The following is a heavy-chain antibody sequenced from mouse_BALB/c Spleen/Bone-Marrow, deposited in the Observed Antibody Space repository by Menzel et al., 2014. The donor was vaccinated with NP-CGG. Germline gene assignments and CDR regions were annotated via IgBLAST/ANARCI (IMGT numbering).Heavy chain of an antibody. Sequence: EVKLMESGPELVKPGASVKISCKASGYSFTGYYMHWVKQSHVKSLEWIGRINPYNGATSYNQNFKDKASLTVDKSSSTAYMELHSLTSEDSAVYYCARSSYYAMDYWGQGTSVTVPS. CDR2: INPYNGAT. CDR1: GYSFTGYY. J-gene: IGHJ4*01. CDR3: ARSSYYAMDY. V-gene: IGHV1-31*01.